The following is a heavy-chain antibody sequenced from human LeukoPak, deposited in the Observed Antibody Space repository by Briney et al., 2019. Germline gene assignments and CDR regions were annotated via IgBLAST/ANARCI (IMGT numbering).Heavy chain of an antibody. CDR2: IWYDGSNK. CDR3: ARGYDIVVVVPAATLPDY. CDR1: GFTFSSYG. D-gene: IGHD2-2*01. Sequence: PGRSLRLSCAASGFTFSSYGMHWVRQAPGKGLEWVAVIWYDGSNKYYADSVKGRFTISRDNSKNTLYLQMNSLRAEDTAVYYCARGYDIVVVVPAATLPDYWGQGTLVTVSS. J-gene: IGHJ4*02. V-gene: IGHV3-33*01.